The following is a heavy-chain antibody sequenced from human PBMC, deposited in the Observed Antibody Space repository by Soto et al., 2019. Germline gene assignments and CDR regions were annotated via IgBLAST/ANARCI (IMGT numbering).Heavy chain of an antibody. CDR2: IDPSDSYT. V-gene: IGHV5-10-1*01. CDR3: ASTPRSGSTTNYGMDV. D-gene: IGHD1-26*01. Sequence: PGESLKISCKGSGYSFTSYWISWVRQMPGKGLEWMGRIDPSDSYTNYSPSFQGHVTISADKSISTAYLQWSSLKASDTAMFYCASTPRSGSTTNYGMDVWGQGITVTVSS. J-gene: IGHJ6*02. CDR1: GYSFTSYW.